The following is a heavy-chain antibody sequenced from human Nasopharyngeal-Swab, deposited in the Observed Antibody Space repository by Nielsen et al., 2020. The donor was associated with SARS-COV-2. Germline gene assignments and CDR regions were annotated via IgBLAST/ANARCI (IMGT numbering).Heavy chain of an antibody. CDR2: TRRNDFGGTT. Sequence: GGSLRLSCAASGFTFGDHGMSWVRQAPGKGLEWLGFTRRNDFGGTTEYAASVKGRVTISRDDSKSIAYLEINSLKTEDTAVYYCTRESCSGGNCYWGDYFGYWGQGTLVTVSS. CDR3: TRESCSGGNCYWGDYFGY. J-gene: IGHJ4*02. D-gene: IGHD2-15*01. CDR1: GFTFGDHG. V-gene: IGHV3-49*04.